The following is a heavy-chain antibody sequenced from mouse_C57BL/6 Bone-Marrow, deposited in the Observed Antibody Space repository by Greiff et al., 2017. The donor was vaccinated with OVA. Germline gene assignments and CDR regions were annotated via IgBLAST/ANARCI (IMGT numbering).Heavy chain of an antibody. V-gene: IGHV1-81*01. D-gene: IGHD2-12*01. CDR3: ARSYYYYFDY. J-gene: IGHJ2*01. Sequence: VMLVESGAELARPGASVKLSCKASGYTFTSYGISWVKQRTGQGLEWIGEIYPRSGNTYYNEKFKGKATLTADKSSSTAYMELRSLTSEDSAVYFCARSYYYYFDYWGQGTTLTVSS. CDR2: IYPRSGNT. CDR1: GYTFTSYG.